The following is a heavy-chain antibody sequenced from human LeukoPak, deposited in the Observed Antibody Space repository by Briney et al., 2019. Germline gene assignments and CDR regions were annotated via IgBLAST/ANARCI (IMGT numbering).Heavy chain of an antibody. J-gene: IGHJ6*02. CDR1: GGSFSGYY. CDR2: INHSGST. CDR3: AREVPSSSGWYLYYYYGMDV. Sequence: KPSETLSLTCAVYGGSFSGYYWSWIRQPPGKGLEWIGEINHSGSTNYNPSLKSRVTISVDTSKNQFSLKLSSVTAADTAVYYCAREVPSSSGWYLYYYYGMDVWGQGTTVTVSS. D-gene: IGHD6-19*01. V-gene: IGHV4-34*01.